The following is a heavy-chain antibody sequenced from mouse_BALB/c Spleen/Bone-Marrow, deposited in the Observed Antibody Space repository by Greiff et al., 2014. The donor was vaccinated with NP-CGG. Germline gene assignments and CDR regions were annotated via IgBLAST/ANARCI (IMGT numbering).Heavy chain of an antibody. V-gene: IGHV14-3*02. CDR3: ASYDYGYYFDY. Sequence: VQLQQSGAELVKPGASVKLSCTTSGFNINDTYMHWVKLRPEQGLEWIGRIVPANGNTKYAPKFQGKATITADTSSNTAYLQLSSLTSEDTAVYFCASYDYGYYFDYWGQGTTLTVSS. J-gene: IGHJ2*01. CDR1: GFNINDTY. CDR2: IVPANGNT. D-gene: IGHD2-4*01.